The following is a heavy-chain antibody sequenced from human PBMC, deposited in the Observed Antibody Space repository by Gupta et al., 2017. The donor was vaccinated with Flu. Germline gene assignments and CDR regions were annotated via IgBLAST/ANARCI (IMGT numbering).Heavy chain of an antibody. CDR2: VSNSGGSK. CDR3: ARDGPRRSECPSPDCPTDCRDF. V-gene: IGHV3-23*01. J-gene: IGHJ4*02. Sequence: RKAPGKGLQWIAVVSNSGGSKDYADAVRGRFSISRDNAKNTGYLEINSLRAEDAAIYYCARDGPRRSECPSPDCPTDCRDFWGQGTRVTVSS. D-gene: IGHD2-21*02.